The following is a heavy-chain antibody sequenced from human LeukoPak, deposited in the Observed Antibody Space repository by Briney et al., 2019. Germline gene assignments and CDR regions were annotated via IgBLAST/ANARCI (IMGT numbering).Heavy chain of an antibody. D-gene: IGHD6-6*01. CDR2: INHSGST. CDR3: ARVHRIAARSRYYFDY. Sequence: SETLSLTCAVYGGSFSGYYWSWIRQPPGKGLEWIGEINHSGSTNYNPSLKSRVTISVDTSKNQFSLELSSVTAADTAVYYCARVHRIAARSRYYFDYWGQGTLVTVSS. V-gene: IGHV4-34*01. J-gene: IGHJ4*02. CDR1: GGSFSGYY.